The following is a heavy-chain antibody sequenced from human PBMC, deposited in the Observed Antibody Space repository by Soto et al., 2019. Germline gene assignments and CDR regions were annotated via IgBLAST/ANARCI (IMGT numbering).Heavy chain of an antibody. V-gene: IGHV4-59*01. CDR2: IYYSGST. J-gene: IGHJ4*02. CDR3: ARARVVRGVIITDFDSFDFDY. D-gene: IGHD3-10*01. Sequence: SETLSLTCTVSGGSISSYYWSWIRQPPGKGLEWIGYIYYSGSTNYNPSLKSRVTISVDTSKNQFSLKLSSVTAADTAVYYCARARVVRGVIITDFDSFDFDYWGQGTLVTVSS. CDR1: GGSISSYY.